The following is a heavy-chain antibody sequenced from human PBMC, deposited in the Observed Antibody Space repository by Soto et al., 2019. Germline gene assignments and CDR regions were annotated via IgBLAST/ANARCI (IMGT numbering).Heavy chain of an antibody. J-gene: IGHJ4*02. CDR3: AKDLGDRTQSVYFDD. CDR1: VFTFSSYA. V-gene: IGHV3-23*01. Sequence: PWGSLLLSCAASVFTFSSYAMIWVRQAPGKGLDWVSAISGSGGSTYYADSVKGRFTISRDNSKNTLYLQMNSLRAEDTAVYYCAKDLGDRTQSVYFDDWGQGTLVTVSS. CDR2: ISGSGGST. D-gene: IGHD2-21*02.